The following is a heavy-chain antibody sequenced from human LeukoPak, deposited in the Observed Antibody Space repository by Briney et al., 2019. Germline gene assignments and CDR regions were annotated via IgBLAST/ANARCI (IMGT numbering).Heavy chain of an antibody. V-gene: IGHV3-7*01. CDR3: ASLRSDYYYGMDV. J-gene: IGHJ6*02. Sequence: PGGSLRLSCAASGFTFSNYWMNWVRQAPGKGLEWVANIRQDGGEKYYVDSVKGRFTISRDNAKNSLYLQMNRLRAEDTAVYYCASLRSDYYYGMDVWGQGTTVTVSS. CDR2: IRQDGGEK. CDR1: GFTFSNYW.